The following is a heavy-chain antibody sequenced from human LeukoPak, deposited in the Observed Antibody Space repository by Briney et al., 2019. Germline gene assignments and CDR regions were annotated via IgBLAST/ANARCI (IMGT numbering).Heavy chain of an antibody. CDR1: GGSISSSSYY. CDR3: AGAYYDFWSGPANAFDI. CDR2: IYYSGST. J-gene: IGHJ3*02. V-gene: IGHV4-39*01. Sequence: SETLSLTCTASGGSISSSSYYWGWIRQPPGKGLEWIGSIYYSGSTYYNPSLKSRVTISVDTSKNQFSLKLSSVTAADTAVYYCAGAYYDFWSGPANAFDIWGQGTMVTVSS. D-gene: IGHD3-3*01.